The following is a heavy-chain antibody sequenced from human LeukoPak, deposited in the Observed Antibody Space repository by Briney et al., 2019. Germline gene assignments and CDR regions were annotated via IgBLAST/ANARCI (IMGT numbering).Heavy chain of an antibody. D-gene: IGHD2-15*01. CDR2: ISWNSGSV. V-gene: IGHV3-9*01. J-gene: IGHJ6*03. CDR1: GFTFDDYA. CDR3: ARDARYCSGGSCYWNYYYYYMDV. Sequence: GGSLRLSCAASGFTFDDYAMHWVRQAPGKGLEWVSGISWNSGSVGYADSVKGRFTISRDNAKNSLYLQMNSLRAEDTAVYYCARDARYCSGGSCYWNYYYYYMDVWGKGTTVTISS.